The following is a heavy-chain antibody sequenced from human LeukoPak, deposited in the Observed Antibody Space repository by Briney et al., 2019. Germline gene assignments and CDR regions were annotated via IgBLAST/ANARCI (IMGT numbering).Heavy chain of an antibody. V-gene: IGHV3-48*01. CDR3: ARVAVVTASPHAFDI. D-gene: IGHD2-21*02. J-gene: IGHJ3*02. CDR1: GFTFSVYS. CDR2: IDGSGDTI. Sequence: LGGSLRLSCAASGFTFSVYSMNWVRQAPGKGLEWLSYIDGSGDTIYYADSVKGRFTISRDNAQKSVYLQMDSLRAEDTAVYYCARVAVVTASPHAFDIWGQGTMVTVSS.